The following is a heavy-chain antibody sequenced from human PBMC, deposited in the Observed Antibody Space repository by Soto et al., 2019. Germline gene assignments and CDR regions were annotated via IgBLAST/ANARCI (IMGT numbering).Heavy chain of an antibody. V-gene: IGHV1-69*13. D-gene: IGHD2-2*01. Sequence: GASVKVSCKASGCTFSSYAISWVRQAPGQGLEWMGGIIPIFGTANYAQKFQGRVTITADESTSTAYMELSSLRAEDTAVYYCARDSLRPDSIRGGYCSSTSCLPRPMDVWGKGTTVTVSS. CDR2: IIPIFGTA. J-gene: IGHJ6*03. CDR3: ARDSLRPDSIRGGYCSSTSCLPRPMDV. CDR1: GCTFSSYA.